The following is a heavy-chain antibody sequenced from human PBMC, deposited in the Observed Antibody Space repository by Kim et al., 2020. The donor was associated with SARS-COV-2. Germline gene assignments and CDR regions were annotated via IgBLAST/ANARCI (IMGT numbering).Heavy chain of an antibody. D-gene: IGHD2-2*01. CDR1: GYTFTSYG. Sequence: ASVKVSCKASGYTFTSYGISWVRQAPGQGLEWMGWISAYNGNTNYAQKLQGRVTMTTDTSTSTAYMELRSLRSDDTAVYYCARVGGQYCSSTSCYADHYYYGMDVWGQGTTVTVSS. J-gene: IGHJ6*02. CDR2: ISAYNGNT. CDR3: ARVGGQYCSSTSCYADHYYYGMDV. V-gene: IGHV1-18*04.